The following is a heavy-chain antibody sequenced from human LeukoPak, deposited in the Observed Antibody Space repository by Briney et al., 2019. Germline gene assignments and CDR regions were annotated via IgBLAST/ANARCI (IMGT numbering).Heavy chain of an antibody. CDR1: GFTFRSYW. CDR2: IKHDGSEK. D-gene: IGHD3-10*01. CDR3: AREKTLLWFGDHTVLAFDI. Sequence: GGSLRLSCAASGFTFRSYWMSWVREAPGKGLEWAAKIKHDGSEKYYVDSVKGRFTISRDNAKNSLYLQMNSLRAEDTAVYYCAREKTLLWFGDHTVLAFDIWGQGTMVTVSS. J-gene: IGHJ3*02. V-gene: IGHV3-7*01.